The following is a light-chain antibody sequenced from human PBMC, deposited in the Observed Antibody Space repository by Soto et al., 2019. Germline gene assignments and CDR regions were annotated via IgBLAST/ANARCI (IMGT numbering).Light chain of an antibody. Sequence: QSVLTQPASVSGSPGQSITISCTGTSSDVGGYNFVSWNQQHPGNSPKLMIYDVTNRPSGISNRFSGSKSGNTASLTMSGLQAEDEAHYYCSSYTTSGAVVFGGGTTLTAL. CDR2: DVT. CDR3: SSYTTSGAVV. J-gene: IGLJ3*02. CDR1: SSDVGGYNF. V-gene: IGLV2-14*03.